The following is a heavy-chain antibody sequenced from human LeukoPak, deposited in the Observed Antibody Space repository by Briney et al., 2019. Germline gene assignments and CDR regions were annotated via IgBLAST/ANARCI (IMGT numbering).Heavy chain of an antibody. Sequence: SETLSLTGAVSGGSISSGNWWSWVRQPPGMGLEWIGEIYHSGSTNYNPSLKSRVTISVDKSKNQFSLKLSSVTAADTAVYYCAVTGSYTTTLHHWGQGTLVTVSS. J-gene: IGHJ1*01. CDR1: GGSISSGNW. CDR2: IYHSGST. D-gene: IGHD2-2*02. V-gene: IGHV4-4*02. CDR3: AVTGSYTTTLHH.